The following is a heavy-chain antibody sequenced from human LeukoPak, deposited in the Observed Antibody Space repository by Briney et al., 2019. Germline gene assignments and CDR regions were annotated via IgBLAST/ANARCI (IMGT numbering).Heavy chain of an antibody. V-gene: IGHV4-39*01. CDR2: IYYSGST. Sequence: SETLSLTCAVYGGSFSSYYWGWIRQPPGKGLEWIGNIYYSGSTYYSPSLTSRVTISVDTSKNQFSLKLSSVTAADTAVYYCARQKGSSWYYFDFWGQGTLVTVSS. CDR1: GGSFSSYY. J-gene: IGHJ4*02. D-gene: IGHD6-13*01. CDR3: ARQKGSSWYYFDF.